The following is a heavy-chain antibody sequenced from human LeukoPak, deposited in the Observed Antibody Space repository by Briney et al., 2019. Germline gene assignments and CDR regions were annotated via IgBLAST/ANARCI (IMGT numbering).Heavy chain of an antibody. CDR2: AYYRSKWFN. V-gene: IGHV6-1*01. J-gene: IGHJ3*02. CDR3: AREGPDAFDI. CDR1: GDSVSTNSAA. Sequence: QTLSLTCAISGDSVSTNSAAWNWGRQSPSRGLEWLGRAYYRSKWFNDYAVSVKSRITINPDTSKNQPSLQLNSVTPEDTAVYFCAREGPDAFDIWGQGTVVTVSS.